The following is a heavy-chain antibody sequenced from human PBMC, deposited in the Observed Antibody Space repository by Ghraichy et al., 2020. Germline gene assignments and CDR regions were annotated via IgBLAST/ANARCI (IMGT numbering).Heavy chain of an antibody. CDR2: INHSGST. V-gene: IGHV4-34*01. CDR3: ARFPDYYGDEHGMDV. D-gene: IGHD3-10*01. CDR1: GGSFSGYY. Sequence: SETLSLTCAVYGGSFSGYYWSWIRQPPGKGLEWIGEINHSGSTNYNPSLKSRVTISVDTSKNQFSLKLSSVTAADTAVYYCARFPDYYGDEHGMDVWGQGTTVTVSS. J-gene: IGHJ6*02.